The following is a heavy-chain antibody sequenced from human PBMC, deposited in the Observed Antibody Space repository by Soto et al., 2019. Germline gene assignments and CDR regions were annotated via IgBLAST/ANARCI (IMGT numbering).Heavy chain of an antibody. CDR3: AKFMRVSDY. J-gene: IGHJ4*02. D-gene: IGHD3-22*01. Sequence: GGSLRLSCAASGFSFSTYAMTWVRQAPGKGLEWVSVVSGSGDTSYYAESVKDRFTISRDNSKNTLYLEMNSLRAEDTAVYYCAKFMRVSDYWGQGTLVTVSS. CDR1: GFSFSTYA. CDR2: VSGSGDTS. V-gene: IGHV3-23*01.